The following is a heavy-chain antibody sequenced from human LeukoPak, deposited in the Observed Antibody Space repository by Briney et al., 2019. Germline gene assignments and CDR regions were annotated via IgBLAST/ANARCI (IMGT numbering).Heavy chain of an antibody. J-gene: IGHJ6*03. CDR2: IYTNGKT. D-gene: IGHD3-16*01. V-gene: IGHV4-61*02. Sequence: SETLSLTCTVSGGYTNSGSYYWSWIRQPAGKGLEWIGRIYTNGKTNYNPSLKSRVTISIDTSKNQFSLKLSSVTAADTAVYYCARETSQKGAHYMDVWGKGTTVTISS. CDR3: ARETSQKGAHYMDV. CDR1: GGYTNSGSYY.